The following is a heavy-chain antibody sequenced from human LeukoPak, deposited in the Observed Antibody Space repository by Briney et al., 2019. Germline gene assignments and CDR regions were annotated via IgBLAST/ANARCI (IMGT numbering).Heavy chain of an antibody. CDR2: INHSGST. Sequence: PGGSLRLSCAASGFTVSSNYMSWVRQPPGKGLEWVGEINHSGSTNYNPSLKSRVTISIDTSKNQFSLKLTSVTAADTAVYYCARPGGRSGLAEYFQHWGQGTLVTVSS. D-gene: IGHD6-19*01. CDR1: GFTVSSNY. V-gene: IGHV4-34*01. CDR3: ARPGGRSGLAEYFQH. J-gene: IGHJ1*01.